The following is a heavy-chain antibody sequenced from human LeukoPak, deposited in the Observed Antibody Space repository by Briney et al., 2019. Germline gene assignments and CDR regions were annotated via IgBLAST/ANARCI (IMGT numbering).Heavy chain of an antibody. CDR3: AGGIFGVVINAFHI. V-gene: IGHV4-59*01. D-gene: IGHD3-3*01. J-gene: IGHJ3*02. Sequence: SETLSLTSTLSGGSISSLHCSWIRQPPGRGREWVGDTYNSGSTNYNPSLKSRVTISVDTSKNQFSLKLTSVTAADTAVYYCAGGIFGVVINAFHIWGQGTMVTVSS. CDR2: TYNSGST. CDR1: GGSISSLH.